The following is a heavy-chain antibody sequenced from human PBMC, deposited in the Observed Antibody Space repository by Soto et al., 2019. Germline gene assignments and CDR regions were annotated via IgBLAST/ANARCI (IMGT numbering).Heavy chain of an antibody. D-gene: IGHD6-13*01. Sequence: PSETLSLTCIVYGGSIVIYRWSWIRQPPGKGLEWIGDISESGSTNYNLSLRSRVTILVDTTKNQSSLKLNSVTAADTAVYYCARDSTSWFPYYGIDVWGQGTTVTVSS. CDR2: ISESGST. J-gene: IGHJ6*02. CDR1: GGSIVIYR. CDR3: ARDSTSWFPYYGIDV. V-gene: IGHV4-59*01.